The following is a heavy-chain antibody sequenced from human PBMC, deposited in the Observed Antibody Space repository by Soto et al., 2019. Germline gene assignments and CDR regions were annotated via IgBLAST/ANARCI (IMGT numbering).Heavy chain of an antibody. Sequence: GGSLRLSCAASGFTFTNYAMTWVRQAPGKGLEWVSTISGSGGDTYYADSIKGRFTISRDNSKNTLYLQMNSLRAEDTAVYYCAKEGIVVVPAAISSYYYGMDVWGQGTTVTSP. CDR1: GFTFTNYA. CDR3: AKEGIVVVPAAISSYYYGMDV. D-gene: IGHD2-2*01. J-gene: IGHJ6*02. V-gene: IGHV3-23*01. CDR2: ISGSGGDT.